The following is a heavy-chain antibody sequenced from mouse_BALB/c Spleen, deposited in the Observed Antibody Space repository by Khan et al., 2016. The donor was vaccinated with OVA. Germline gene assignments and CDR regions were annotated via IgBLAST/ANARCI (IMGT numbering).Heavy chain of an antibody. Sequence: EVELVESGGGLVQPGGSRKLSCAASGFTFSDYGMAWVRQAPGKGPEWVAFISDLAYSIYYADTVTGRFTISRENAKNTLYLEMSSLRSEDTAMYDCARGGGTAPFAYWGLGTLVTVSA. CDR2: ISDLAYSI. V-gene: IGHV5-15*02. CDR3: ARGGGTAPFAY. D-gene: IGHD1-2*01. J-gene: IGHJ3*01. CDR1: GFTFSDYG.